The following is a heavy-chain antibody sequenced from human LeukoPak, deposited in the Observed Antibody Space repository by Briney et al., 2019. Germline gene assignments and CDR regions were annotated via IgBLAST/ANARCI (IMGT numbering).Heavy chain of an antibody. D-gene: IGHD2-2*01. J-gene: IGHJ5*02. CDR3: AREDAVVLLPVAIPWFDP. CDR2: IYYSGTP. CDR1: GDFIINGGYY. Sequence: SEPLSLLCTVSGDFIINGGYYWTWIRQPPGKGLEWVGYIYYSGTPHYNPSLKRRLTMPVHTSMNQFSLRLSSVSAADTPVYYCAREDAVVLLPVAIPWFDPWGRGTLVAVSS. V-gene: IGHV4-31*03.